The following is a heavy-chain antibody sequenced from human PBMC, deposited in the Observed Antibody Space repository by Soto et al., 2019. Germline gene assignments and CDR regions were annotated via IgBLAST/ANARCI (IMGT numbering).Heavy chain of an antibody. CDR2: IIPILGIA. J-gene: IGHJ4*02. CDR1: GGTFSSYT. V-gene: IGHV1-69*08. CDR3: ARDQTGNFDY. Sequence: QVQLVQSGAEVKKPGSSVKVSCKASGGTFSSYTISWVRQAPGQGRERMGRIIPILGIANYAQKFQGRVTITADKSTSTAYMELSSLRSEDTAVYYCARDQTGNFDYWGQGTLVTVSS.